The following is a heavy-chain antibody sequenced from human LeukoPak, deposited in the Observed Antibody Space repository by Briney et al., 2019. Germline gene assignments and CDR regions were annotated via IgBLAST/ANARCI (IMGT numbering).Heavy chain of an antibody. CDR1: GGSIRSYY. J-gene: IGHJ4*02. CDR2: IYHSGST. CDR3: ARHYDSGSYPLDY. Sequence: SETLSLTCTVSGGSIRSYYWSWIRQPPGKGLEWIGHIYHSGSTNYNPSLKSRITMSVDTSKSQFSLRLSSVTAADTAVYYCARHYDSGSYPLDYWGQGALVTVSS. D-gene: IGHD3-10*01. V-gene: IGHV4-59*08.